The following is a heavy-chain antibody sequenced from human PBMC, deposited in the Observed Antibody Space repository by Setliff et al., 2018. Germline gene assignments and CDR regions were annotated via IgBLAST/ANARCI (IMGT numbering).Heavy chain of an antibody. CDR3: AREQWLDPPGYYYMDV. V-gene: IGHV4-59*12. Sequence: SETLSLTCTVPGGSISNYFWSWIRQPPGKGLEWIAYIYHSGSAFYNPSLKSRVTMSIDTSKNQFSLKLDSVTAADMAVYYCAREQWLDPPGYYYMDVWAKGTTVTVSS. D-gene: IGHD6-19*01. J-gene: IGHJ6*03. CDR1: GGSISNYF. CDR2: IYHSGSA.